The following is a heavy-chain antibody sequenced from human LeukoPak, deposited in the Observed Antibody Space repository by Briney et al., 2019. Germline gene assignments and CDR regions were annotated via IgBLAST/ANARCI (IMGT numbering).Heavy chain of an antibody. D-gene: IGHD3-10*01. Sequence: ASVKVSCKASGYTFTSYYMHWVRQAPGQGLEWMGIINPSGGSTSYAQKFQGRVTMTSDTSTSTVYMELSSLRSEDTAVYYCARGPRITMVRGVIIIFDYWGRRTLVTVSS. CDR3: ARGPRITMVRGVIIIFDY. V-gene: IGHV1-46*01. CDR2: INPSGGST. J-gene: IGHJ4*02. CDR1: GYTFTSYY.